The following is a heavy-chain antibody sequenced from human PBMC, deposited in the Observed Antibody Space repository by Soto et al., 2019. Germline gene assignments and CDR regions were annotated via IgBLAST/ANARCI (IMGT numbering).Heavy chain of an antibody. CDR3: ARVGYCSSTPCWPIGYFEY. J-gene: IGHJ4*02. Sequence: SETLSLTCTVSGGSISSYYWSWIRQPPGKGLEWIGYIYYSGSTNYNPSLKSRVTISVDTSENQFSLKLTSVTAADTAVYYCARVGYCSSTPCWPIGYFEYWGQGTLVTVSS. D-gene: IGHD2-2*01. V-gene: IGHV4-59*01. CDR2: IYYSGST. CDR1: GGSISSYY.